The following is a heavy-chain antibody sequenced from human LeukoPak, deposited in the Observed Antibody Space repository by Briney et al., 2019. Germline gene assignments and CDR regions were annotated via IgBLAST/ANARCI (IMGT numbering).Heavy chain of an antibody. Sequence: GGSLRLSCAASGFTFSSYAMSWVRQAPGKGLEWVSGISGSGGNTYYADSVKGRFTISRDNSKNTLYLQMNSLRAEDTAVYYCAKVVIVVVPAARNYSNYVSYFDYWGQGTLVTVSS. J-gene: IGHJ4*02. D-gene: IGHD2-2*01. CDR2: ISGSGGNT. CDR3: AKVVIVVVPAARNYSNYVSYFDY. CDR1: GFTFSSYA. V-gene: IGHV3-23*01.